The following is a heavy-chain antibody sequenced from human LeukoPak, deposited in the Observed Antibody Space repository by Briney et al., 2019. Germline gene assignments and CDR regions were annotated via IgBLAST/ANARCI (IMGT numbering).Heavy chain of an antibody. D-gene: IGHD5-18*01. V-gene: IGHV1-18*01. J-gene: IGHJ4*02. Sequence: ASVKVSCKASGYTFTSYGISWVRQAPGQGLECMGWISAYNGNTNYAQKLQGRVTMTTDTSTSTAYMELRSLRSDDTAVYYCARGTPGYSYGSVPFDYWGQGTLVTVSS. CDR3: ARGTPGYSYGSVPFDY. CDR2: ISAYNGNT. CDR1: GYTFTSYG.